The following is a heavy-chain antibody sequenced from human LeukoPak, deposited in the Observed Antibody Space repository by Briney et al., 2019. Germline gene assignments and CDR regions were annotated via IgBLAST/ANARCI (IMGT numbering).Heavy chain of an antibody. J-gene: IGHJ6*03. CDR1: GGSFSGYY. CDR2: INHSGST. CDR3: ARGRGRNYYYYYYMDV. V-gene: IGHV4-34*01. D-gene: IGHD2-15*01. Sequence: KPSETLSLTCAAYGGSFSGYYWSWIRQPLGRGLEWIGEINHSGSTNYNPSLKSRVTISVDTSKNQFSLKLSSVTAADTAVYYCARGRGRNYYYYYYMDVWGKGTTVTVSS.